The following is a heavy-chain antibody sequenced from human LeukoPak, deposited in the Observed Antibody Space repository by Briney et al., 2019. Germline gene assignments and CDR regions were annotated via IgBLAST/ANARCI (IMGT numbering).Heavy chain of an antibody. CDR1: GFTFSSYA. D-gene: IGHD1-26*01. CDR2: ISGSGGST. J-gene: IGHJ4*02. CDR3: ANSGSYLLSYYFDY. Sequence: PGGSLRLSCAASGFTFSSYAMSWVRQAPGKGLEWVSAISGSGGSTYYADSVKGRFTISRDNSKNTLYLQMNSLRAEDTAVYYCANSGSYLLSYYFDYWGQGTLVTVSS. V-gene: IGHV3-23*01.